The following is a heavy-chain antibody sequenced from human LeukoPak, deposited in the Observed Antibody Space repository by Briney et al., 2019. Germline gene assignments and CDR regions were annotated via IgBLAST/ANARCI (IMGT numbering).Heavy chain of an antibody. Sequence: PSETLSLTCTVSGYSISSGYYWGWIRQPPGKGLEWIGSIYHGGSTYYNPSLESRVTISVDTSKNQFSLKLSSVTAADTAVYYCARDAAYSSGNNWFDPWGQGTLVTVSS. CDR3: ARDAAYSSGNNWFDP. V-gene: IGHV4-38-2*02. J-gene: IGHJ5*02. CDR1: GYSISSGYY. D-gene: IGHD6-25*01. CDR2: IYHGGST.